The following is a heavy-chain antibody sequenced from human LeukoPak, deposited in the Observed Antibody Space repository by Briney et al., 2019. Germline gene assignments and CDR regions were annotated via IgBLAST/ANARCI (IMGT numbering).Heavy chain of an antibody. V-gene: IGHV3-21*01. J-gene: IGHJ4*02. CDR3: ARDIAVAGTGPDY. D-gene: IGHD6-19*01. CDR1: GFTFSSYS. CDR2: ISSSSGYI. Sequence: GGSLRLSCAASGFTFSSYSINWVRQAPGKGPEWVSSISSSSGYIFYADSVKGRFTISRDNAKNSLYLQMNSLRPEDTAVYYCARDIAVAGTGPDYWGQGTLVTVSS.